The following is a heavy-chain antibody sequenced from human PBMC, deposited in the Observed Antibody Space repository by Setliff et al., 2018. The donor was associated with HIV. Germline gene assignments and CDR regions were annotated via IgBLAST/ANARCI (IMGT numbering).Heavy chain of an antibody. CDR3: ARSPLYSGYERYYFDY. CDR1: GDSISSSGPGYY. Sequence: PSETLSLTCTVSGDSISSSGPGYYWGWVRQPPGGGLEWIGSVYYSGSTYYNPSLKSRVTISVDTSENQLSLRLTSMTAADTAVYYCARSPLYSGYERYYFDYWGQGTLVTVSS. J-gene: IGHJ4*02. D-gene: IGHD5-12*01. CDR2: VYYSGST. V-gene: IGHV4-39*01.